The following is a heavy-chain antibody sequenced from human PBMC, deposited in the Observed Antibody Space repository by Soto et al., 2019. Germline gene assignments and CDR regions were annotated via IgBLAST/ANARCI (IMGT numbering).Heavy chain of an antibody. CDR3: ARSYYDFWSGKPPGGFDP. Sequence: QVQLVQSGAEVKKPGASVKVSCKASGYTFTSYGISWVRQAPGQGLEWMGWISTYNGNTNYAQKLQGRVTMTTYTSTSTAYMELRSLRSDDTAVYYCARSYYDFWSGKPPGGFDPWGQGTLVTVSS. CDR2: ISTYNGNT. CDR1: GYTFTSYG. J-gene: IGHJ5*02. D-gene: IGHD3-3*01. V-gene: IGHV1-18*04.